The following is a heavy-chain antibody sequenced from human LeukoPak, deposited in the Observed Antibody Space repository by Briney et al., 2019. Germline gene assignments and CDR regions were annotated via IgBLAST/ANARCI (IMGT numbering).Heavy chain of an antibody. CDR2: IYYSGST. V-gene: IGHV4-59*01. D-gene: IGHD6-13*01. CDR3: ARGVMGDMGIHNWFDP. Sequence: SETLSLTCTVSGGSISSYYWSWIRQPPGKGLEWIGYIYYSGSTNYNPSLKSRVTISVDTSKNQFSLKLSSVTAADTAVHYCARGVMGDMGIHNWFDPWGQGTLVTVSS. J-gene: IGHJ5*02. CDR1: GGSISSYY.